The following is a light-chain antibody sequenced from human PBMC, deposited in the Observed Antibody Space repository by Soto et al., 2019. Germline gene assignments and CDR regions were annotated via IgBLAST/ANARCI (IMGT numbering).Light chain of an antibody. CDR2: GNN. J-gene: IGLJ1*01. Sequence: QSVLTQPPSVSGAPGQTVTISCTGSSSKIGANYDVHWYQQRPGTAPKLLIFGNNNRPSGVPDRFSGSKSGTSASLAITGLQAEDEGDYYCQSYDNTLNARYVFGTRTKVTVL. V-gene: IGLV1-40*01. CDR1: SSKIGANYD. CDR3: QSYDNTLNARYV.